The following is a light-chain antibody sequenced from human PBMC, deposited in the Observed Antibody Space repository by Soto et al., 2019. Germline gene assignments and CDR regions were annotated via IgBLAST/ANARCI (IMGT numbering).Light chain of an antibody. CDR2: GVS. CDR1: QSVSSIY. Sequence: EIVLTQSPGTLSLSPGERATLSCRASQSVSSIYFAWYQKKRGQDPRIVIYGVSSRATGIPDRFSGSGSGTDFNLTISRLETEDSAVYYCEQYGSSTRTFGQGTKVDIK. J-gene: IGKJ1*01. V-gene: IGKV3-20*01. CDR3: EQYGSSTRT.